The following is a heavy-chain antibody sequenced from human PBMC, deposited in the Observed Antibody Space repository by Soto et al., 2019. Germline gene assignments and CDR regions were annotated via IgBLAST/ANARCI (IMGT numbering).Heavy chain of an antibody. D-gene: IGHD7-27*01. CDR3: ATVDMLGKKGDAFDI. Sequence: ASVKVSCKVSGYTLTELSMHWVRQAPGKGLEWMGGFDPEDGETIYAQKFQGRVTMTEDTSTDTAYMELSSLRSEDTAVYYCATVDMLGKKGDAFDIWGQGTMVTVSS. CDR1: GYTLTELS. J-gene: IGHJ3*02. CDR2: FDPEDGET. V-gene: IGHV1-24*01.